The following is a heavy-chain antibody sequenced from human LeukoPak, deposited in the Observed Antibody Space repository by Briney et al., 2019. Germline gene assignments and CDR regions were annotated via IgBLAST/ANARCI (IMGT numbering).Heavy chain of an antibody. CDR2: IYYSEST. J-gene: IGHJ6*03. CDR3: ARLCTTMVRGVIPRPYYYYYMDV. D-gene: IGHD3-10*01. Sequence: KTSETLSLTCTVSGGSIRSNNYYWGWIRQSPGKGLEFIGSIYYSESTYYNPSLKSRVTISVDTSKNQFSLKLSSVTAADTAVYYCARLCTTMVRGVIPRPYYYYYMDVWGKGTTVTISS. CDR1: GGSIRSNNYY. V-gene: IGHV4-39*01.